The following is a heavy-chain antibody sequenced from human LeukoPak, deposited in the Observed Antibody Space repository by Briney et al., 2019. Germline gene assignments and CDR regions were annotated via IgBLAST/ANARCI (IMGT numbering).Heavy chain of an antibody. V-gene: IGHV3-74*01. CDR1: KFTFSTYS. D-gene: IGHD3-22*01. CDR3: ASAYYYYYFDY. J-gene: IGHJ4*02. CDR2: INGDGSST. Sequence: PGRSLRLSCAASKFTFSTYSMHWVRQAPGKGLVWVSRINGDGSSTSYADSVKGRFTISRDNAKNTLYLQMNSLRAEDSAVYYCASAYYYYYFDYWGQGTLVTVSS.